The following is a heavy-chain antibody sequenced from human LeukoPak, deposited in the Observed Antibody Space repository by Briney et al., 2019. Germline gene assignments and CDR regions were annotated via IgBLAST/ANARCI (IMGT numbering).Heavy chain of an antibody. CDR3: ARGITGSRRLFDY. CDR1: GGTFSSYA. J-gene: IGHJ4*02. CDR2: IIPIFGTA. V-gene: IGHV1-69*05. D-gene: IGHD1-20*01. Sequence: SVKVSCKASGGTFSSYAISWVRQAPGQGLEWMGGIIPIFGTANYAQKFQGRVTITTDESTSTAYMELSSLRSEDTAVSYCARGITGSRRLFDYWGQGTLVTVSS.